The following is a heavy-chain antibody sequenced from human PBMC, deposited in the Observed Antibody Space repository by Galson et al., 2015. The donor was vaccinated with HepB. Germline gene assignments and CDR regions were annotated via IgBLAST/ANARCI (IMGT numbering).Heavy chain of an antibody. CDR3: ASSIAAAGTEPYFDS. CDR2: INPSGGST. D-gene: IGHD6-13*01. J-gene: IGHJ4*02. CDR1: GYTFTSYY. Sequence: SVKVSCKASGYTFTSYYMHWVRQAPGQGLEWMGIINPSGGSTSYAQKFQGRVTMTRDTSTSTVYMELSSLRSEDTAVYYCASSIAAAGTEPYFDSWGQGTLVTVSS. V-gene: IGHV1-46*01.